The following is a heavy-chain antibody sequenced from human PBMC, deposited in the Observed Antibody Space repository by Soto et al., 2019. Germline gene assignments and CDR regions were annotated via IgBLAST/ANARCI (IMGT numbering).Heavy chain of an antibody. J-gene: IGHJ4*02. CDR2: IYYSGST. V-gene: IGHV4-59*01. CDR1: GGSISSYY. Sequence: PSETLSLTCTVSGGSISSYYWSWIRQPPGKGLEWIGYIYYSGSTNYNPSLKSRVTISVDTSKNQFSLKLSSVTAADTAVYYCARETTSSGWYYRYFDYWGQGTLVTVSS. D-gene: IGHD6-19*01. CDR3: ARETTSSGWYYRYFDY.